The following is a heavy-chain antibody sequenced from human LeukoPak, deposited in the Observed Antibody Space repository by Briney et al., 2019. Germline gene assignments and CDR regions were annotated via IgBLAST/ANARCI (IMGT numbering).Heavy chain of an antibody. CDR2: INPNSGGA. CDR3: ASPYCGGDCYYYYGMDV. Sequence: GASVKVSCKASGYTFTGYYMHWVRQAPGQGLEWMGWINPNSGGANYAQKFQGRVTMTRDTSISTAYMELSRLRSDDTAVYYCASPYCGGDCYYYYGMDVWGQGTTVTVSS. D-gene: IGHD2-21*02. V-gene: IGHV1-2*02. J-gene: IGHJ6*02. CDR1: GYTFTGYY.